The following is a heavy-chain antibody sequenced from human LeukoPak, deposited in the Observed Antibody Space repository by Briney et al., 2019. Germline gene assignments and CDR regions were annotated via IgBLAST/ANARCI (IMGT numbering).Heavy chain of an antibody. V-gene: IGHV4-61*01. CDR2: TQYSGST. J-gene: IGHJ4*02. Sequence: PSETLSLTCTVSGDSVSGISFYWSWIRQPPGKGLQYIGYTQYSGSTNYNPSLKSRVTISVDTSKNQFSLKLSSVTAADTAVYYCARSKSIAARLTGGEFDYWGQGTLVTVSS. CDR1: GDSVSGISFY. D-gene: IGHD6-6*01. CDR3: ARSKSIAARLTGGEFDY.